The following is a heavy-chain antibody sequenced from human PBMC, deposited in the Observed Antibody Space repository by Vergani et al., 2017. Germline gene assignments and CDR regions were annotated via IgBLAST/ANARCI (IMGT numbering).Heavy chain of an antibody. CDR3: ARDRNYGDFAGKYYCYMDV. J-gene: IGHJ6*03. Sequence: QVQLQESGPGLVKPSETLSLTCTVSGGSISSYYWSWIRQPPGKGLEWIGYIYYSGSTNYNPSLKSRVTISVDTSKNQFSLKVSSVTAADTAVYYCARDRNYGDFAGKYYCYMDVWGKGP. CDR2: IYYSGST. CDR1: GGSISSYY. V-gene: IGHV4-59*01. D-gene: IGHD4-17*01.